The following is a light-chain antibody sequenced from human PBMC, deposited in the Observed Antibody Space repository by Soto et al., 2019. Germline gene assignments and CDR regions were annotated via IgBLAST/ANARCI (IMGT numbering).Light chain of an antibody. CDR2: GAS. V-gene: IGKV3-15*01. CDR1: QSVSSN. J-gene: IGKJ1*01. Sequence: EIVMTQSPATLSVSPGERATLSCRASQSVSSNLAWYQQKPGQAPRLLIYGASTRDTGIPARFSGSGSGTEFTLTISSLQAEDFAVYYCQQYNPSGTFGQGTKVEIK. CDR3: QQYNPSGT.